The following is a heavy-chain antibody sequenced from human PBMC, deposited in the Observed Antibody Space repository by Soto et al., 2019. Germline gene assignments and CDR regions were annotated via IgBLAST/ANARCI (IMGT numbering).Heavy chain of an antibody. CDR1: GAALNSGNYY. CDR2: IYVTGAV. V-gene: IGHV4-31*03. Sequence: KPSETLYLTCIVSGAALNSGNYYWSWIRQVPGKGLEWIGHIYVTGAVDYNPSLRDRITISQDTSERQFSLNLRLVTAADTAVYYCARLRIATNNYKWFDPWGQGTLVTVSS. CDR3: ARLRIATNNYKWFDP. D-gene: IGHD2-21*01. J-gene: IGHJ5*02.